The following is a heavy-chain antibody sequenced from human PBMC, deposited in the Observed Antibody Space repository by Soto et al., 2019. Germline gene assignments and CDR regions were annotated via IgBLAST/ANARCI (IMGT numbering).Heavy chain of an antibody. V-gene: IGHV1-18*01. J-gene: IGHJ5*02. Sequence: ALVKVSCKASGYSFTTSGITWVRQAPGQGLEWMGWISTYNGNTNYAQNLQDRVTLTTDTSTSTAYMELSSLRSEDTAVYYCAYDILTGYGIRYGFDPWGQGTLVTVSS. CDR2: ISTYNGNT. CDR3: AYDILTGYGIRYGFDP. CDR1: GYSFTTSG. D-gene: IGHD3-9*01.